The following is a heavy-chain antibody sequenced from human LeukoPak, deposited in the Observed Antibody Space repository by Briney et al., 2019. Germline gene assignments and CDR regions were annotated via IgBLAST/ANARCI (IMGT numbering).Heavy chain of an antibody. CDR3: TRGLAQTYYYDSSGRSNWFDP. D-gene: IGHD3-22*01. CDR2: INSDESGT. J-gene: IGHJ5*02. V-gene: IGHV3-74*01. CDR1: GFTFSSYW. Sequence: GGSLRLSCAASGFTFSSYWMHWVRQAPGRGLVWVSRINSDESGTSYADSVKGRFTISRDNAKNTLSLKMNSLRAEDTAVYCCTRGLAQTYYYDSSGRSNWFDPWGQGTLVTVSS.